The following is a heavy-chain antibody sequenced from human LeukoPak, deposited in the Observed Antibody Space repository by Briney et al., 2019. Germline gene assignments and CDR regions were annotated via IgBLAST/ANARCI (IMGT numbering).Heavy chain of an antibody. D-gene: IGHD2-2*01. CDR3: ARRHCSSTTTCPLVDY. CDR2: ITNSGSTF. Sequence: PGGSLRLSCAASGFTFSDYYMGWIRQAPGKGLEWVSYITNSGSTFYYTDSIRGRFTISRDNAKNSLYLQMNSLRAEDTAVYYCARRHCSSTTTCPLVDYWGQGTLVTVSS. CDR1: GFTFSDYY. V-gene: IGHV3-11*04. J-gene: IGHJ4*02.